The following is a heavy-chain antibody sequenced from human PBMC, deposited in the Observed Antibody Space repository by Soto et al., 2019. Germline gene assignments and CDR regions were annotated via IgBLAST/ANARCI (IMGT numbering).Heavy chain of an antibody. V-gene: IGHV3-43*01. Sequence: EVQLVESGGVVVQPGGSLRLSCAASGFTFDDYTRHWVRQAPGKGLEWVSLISWDGGSTYYADSVKGRFTISRDNSKNSLYLQMNSLRTEDTALYYCAKDSGSGTTGIDYWGQGTLVTVSS. CDR1: GFTFDDYT. J-gene: IGHJ4*02. CDR3: AKDSGSGTTGIDY. CDR2: ISWDGGST. D-gene: IGHD1-7*01.